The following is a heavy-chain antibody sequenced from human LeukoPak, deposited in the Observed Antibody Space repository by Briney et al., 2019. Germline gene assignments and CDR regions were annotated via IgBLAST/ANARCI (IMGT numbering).Heavy chain of an antibody. CDR3: ASKRIVKEYIYDPSFDF. CDR2: IVSVFGTA. CDR1: GGIFSNYA. Sequence: GASVKVSCKASGGIFSNYAFTWVRQAPGLGLEWMGGIVSVFGTATYAQKFQGRVTITTDESTSTAYMDLSSLTSEDTAVYYCASKRIVKEYIYDPSFDFWGQGTLVTVSS. D-gene: IGHD5-18*01. V-gene: IGHV1-69*05. J-gene: IGHJ4*02.